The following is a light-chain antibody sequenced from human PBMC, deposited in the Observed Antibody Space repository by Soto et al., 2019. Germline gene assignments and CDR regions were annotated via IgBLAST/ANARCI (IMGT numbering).Light chain of an antibody. CDR2: LGS. J-gene: IGKJ2*01. Sequence: VMTQSPLSLPVTPGEPASISCWSSQSLLYSNGYNYSDWYLQKPGQSPQLLIYLGSNRASGVPDRFSGSGSGTDFTLKISRVEAEDVGVYYCMQALQTPMYTFGQGTKLEIK. V-gene: IGKV2-28*01. CDR1: QSLLYSNGYNY. CDR3: MQALQTPMYT.